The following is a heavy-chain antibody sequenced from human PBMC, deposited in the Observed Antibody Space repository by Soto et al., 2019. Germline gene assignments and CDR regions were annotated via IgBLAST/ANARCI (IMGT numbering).Heavy chain of an antibody. CDR3: ATWVDCGDCEGFDC. Sequence: ASVKVCCKTSGYSITDYKLHWVLRAPGQGLEWMGWVDPNGGGSNSAQKFQGSVTMTWDTSITTAYLDLTRLATNDTATYFCATWVDCGDCEGFDCSGQGTVVIVAS. J-gene: IGHJ4*02. V-gene: IGHV1-2*04. CDR1: GYSITDYK. CDR2: VDPNGGGS. D-gene: IGHD2-21*02.